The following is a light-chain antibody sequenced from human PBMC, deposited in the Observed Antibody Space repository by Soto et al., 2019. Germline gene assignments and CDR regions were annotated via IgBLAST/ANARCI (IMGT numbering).Light chain of an antibody. J-gene: IGLJ2*01. CDR3: SSFTTSSTLVV. CDR2: EVN. Sequence: QSALTQPASVSGSPGQSITISCTRTSSDIGGYNFVSWYQHHPGKAPKLMIYEVNNRPSGVSSRFSGSKSGNTASLTISGLQTEDEADYYCSSFTTSSTLVVFGGGTKLTVL. CDR1: SSDIGGYNF. V-gene: IGLV2-14*01.